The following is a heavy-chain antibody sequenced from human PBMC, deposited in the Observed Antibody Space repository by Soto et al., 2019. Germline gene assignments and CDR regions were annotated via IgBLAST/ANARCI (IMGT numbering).Heavy chain of an antibody. Sequence: EVQLLESGGGLVQPGESLRLSCAASGFTFSSYAMSWVRQAPGKELEWVSVISGSDDSTYYADSVKGRFTISRDNSKITLYLQMNSLRAEDTAVYYCAKRSSSSTFDYWGQGTLVTVSS. CDR3: AKRSSSSTFDY. CDR2: ISGSDDST. CDR1: GFTFSSYA. J-gene: IGHJ4*02. V-gene: IGHV3-23*01. D-gene: IGHD6-6*01.